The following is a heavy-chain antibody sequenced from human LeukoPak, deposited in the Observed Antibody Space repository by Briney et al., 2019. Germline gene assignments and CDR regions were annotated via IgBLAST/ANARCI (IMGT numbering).Heavy chain of an antibody. Sequence: GGPLRLSCAASGFTFSSYSMNWVRQAPGKGLEWVSSVSSSSSYIYYADSVKGRFTISRDNAKNSLYLQMNSLRAEDTAVYYCARARDTAMGYCWGQGTLVTVSS. J-gene: IGHJ4*02. D-gene: IGHD5-18*01. CDR2: VSSSSSYI. V-gene: IGHV3-21*01. CDR3: ARARDTAMGYC. CDR1: GFTFSSYS.